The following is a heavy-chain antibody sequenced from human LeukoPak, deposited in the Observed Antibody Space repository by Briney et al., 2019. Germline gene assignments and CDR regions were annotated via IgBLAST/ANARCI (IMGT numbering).Heavy chain of an antibody. CDR3: ARGYSSSSGYYFDY. J-gene: IGHJ4*02. Sequence: SETLSLTCAVYGGSFSGYYWSWIRQPPGKGLEWIGEINHSGSTNYNPSLKSRDTISVDTSKNQFSLKLSSVTAADTAVYYCARGYSSSSGYYFDYWGQGTLVTVSS. CDR2: INHSGST. D-gene: IGHD6-6*01. CDR1: GGSFSGYY. V-gene: IGHV4-34*01.